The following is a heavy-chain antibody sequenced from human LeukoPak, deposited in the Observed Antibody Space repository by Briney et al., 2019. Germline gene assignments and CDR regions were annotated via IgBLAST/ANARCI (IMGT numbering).Heavy chain of an antibody. J-gene: IGHJ3*02. D-gene: IGHD2-21*01. CDR1: GGSISSYY. Sequence: PSETLSLTCTVSGGSISSYYWSWIRQPAGKGLEWIGRIYTSGSTNYNPSLKSRVTMSVDTSKNQFSLKLSSVTAADTAVYYCAREEAYCGGDCYSNDAFDIWGQGTMVTVSS. CDR2: IYTSGST. V-gene: IGHV4-4*07. CDR3: AREEAYCGGDCYSNDAFDI.